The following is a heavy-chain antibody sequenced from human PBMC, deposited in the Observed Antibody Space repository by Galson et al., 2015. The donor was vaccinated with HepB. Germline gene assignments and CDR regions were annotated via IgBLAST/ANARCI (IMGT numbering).Heavy chain of an antibody. J-gene: IGHJ3*02. CDR1: GFTFSSYA. CDR2: ISSNGGST. V-gene: IGHV3-64D*06. Sequence: SLRLSCAASGFTFSSYAMHWVRQAPGKGLEYVSAISSNGGSTYYADPVRGRFTISRDNSKNTLYLQMSSLRAEDTAVYYCVKEKTSAFDIWGQGTMVTVSS. CDR3: VKEKTSAFDI.